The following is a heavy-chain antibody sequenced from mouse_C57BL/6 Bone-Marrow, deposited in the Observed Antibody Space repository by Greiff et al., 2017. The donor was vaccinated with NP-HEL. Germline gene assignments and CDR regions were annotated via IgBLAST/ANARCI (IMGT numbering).Heavy chain of an antibody. Sequence: VMLVESVAELVRPGASVKLSCTASGFNIKNTYMHWVKQRPEQGLEWIGRIDPANGNTKYAPKFQGKATITADTSSNTAYLQLSSLTSEDTAIYYCAREGSSGYDPFTYWGQGTLVTVSA. V-gene: IGHV14-3*01. CDR3: AREGSSGYDPFTY. D-gene: IGHD3-2*02. CDR1: GFNIKNTY. J-gene: IGHJ3*01. CDR2: IDPANGNT.